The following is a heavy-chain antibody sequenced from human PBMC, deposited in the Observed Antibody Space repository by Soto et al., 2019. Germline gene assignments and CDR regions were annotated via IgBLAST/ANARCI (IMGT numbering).Heavy chain of an antibody. J-gene: IGHJ4*02. CDR2: ISYDGSNK. CDR1: GFTFSSYA. Sequence: QVQLVESGGGVVQPGRSLRLSCAASGFTFSSYAMHWVRQAPGKGLEWVAVISYDGSNKYYADSVKGRFTISRDNSKNTLYLQMNRLRAEDTAVYYCARDPTPYSSSWYYFDYWGQGTLVTVSS. D-gene: IGHD6-13*01. CDR3: ARDPTPYSSSWYYFDY. V-gene: IGHV3-30-3*01.